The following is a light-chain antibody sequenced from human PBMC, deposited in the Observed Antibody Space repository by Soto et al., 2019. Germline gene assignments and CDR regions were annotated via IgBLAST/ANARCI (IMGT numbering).Light chain of an antibody. CDR3: QQYGSSPLT. CDR2: GAS. V-gene: IGKV3-20*01. Sequence: EIVLTQSPGTLSLSPGERATLSCRASQSVSSSYLAWYQQKPGQAPRLLIYGASSRATGIPDRFSGSGSAIDFTLTISRLEPEDFAVYYCQQYGSSPLTFGGGTKVDIK. CDR1: QSVSSSY. J-gene: IGKJ4*01.